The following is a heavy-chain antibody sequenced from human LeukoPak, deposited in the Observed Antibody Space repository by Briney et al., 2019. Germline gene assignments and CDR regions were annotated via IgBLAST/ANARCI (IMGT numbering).Heavy chain of an antibody. V-gene: IGHV1-8*03. CDR2: MNPNSGNT. CDR3: ATYYYDSSGFGAFDI. J-gene: IGHJ3*02. Sequence: GASVKVSCKASGYTFTNYYMHWVRQAPGQGLEWMGWMNPNSGNTGYAQKFQGRVTITRNTSISTAYMELSSLRSEDTAVYYCATYYYDSSGFGAFDIWGQGTMVTVSS. CDR1: GYTFTNYY. D-gene: IGHD3-22*01.